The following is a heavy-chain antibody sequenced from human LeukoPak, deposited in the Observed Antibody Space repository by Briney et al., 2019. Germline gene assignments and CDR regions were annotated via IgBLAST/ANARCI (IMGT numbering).Heavy chain of an antibody. CDR2: GSAYNGNT. D-gene: IGHD3-10*01. CDR3: AREHARYYYSSRSSSTVPFLHS. V-gene: IGHV1-18*01. J-gene: IGHJ4*02. Sequence: ASVKVSCKASGYTFTSYGISWVRQAPGQGLEWMGWGSAYNGNTNYAQKLQGRVTMTTDTSTSTAYMELRSLRCDDTAVYYCAREHARYYYSSRSSSTVPFLHSWAQGPLVPVSS. CDR1: GYTFTSYG.